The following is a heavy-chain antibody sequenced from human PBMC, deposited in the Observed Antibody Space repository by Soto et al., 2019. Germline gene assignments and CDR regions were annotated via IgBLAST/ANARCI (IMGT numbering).Heavy chain of an antibody. D-gene: IGHD3-16*02. CDR1: GGTFSSYT. CDR3: ARAPRSDYIWGSYLPFDY. CDR2: IIPILGIA. Sequence: QVQLVQSGAEVKKPGSSVKVSCKASGGTFSSYTISWVRQAPGQGLEWMGRIIPILGIANYAQKFQGRVTITADKSTSTAYMELSSLSSEDTAVYYCARAPRSDYIWGSYLPFDYWGQGTLVTVSS. V-gene: IGHV1-69*02. J-gene: IGHJ4*02.